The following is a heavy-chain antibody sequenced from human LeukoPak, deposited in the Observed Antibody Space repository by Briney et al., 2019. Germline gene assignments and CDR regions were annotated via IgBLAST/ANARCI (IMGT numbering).Heavy chain of an antibody. Sequence: GASVKVSCKASGYTFTSYGISWVRQAPGQGLEWMGWISAYNGNTNYAQKLQGRVTMTTDTSTSTAYMELRSLRSDDTAVYYCAAEYYYDSSGYYPDAFDIWGQGTMATVSS. CDR3: AAEYYYDSSGYYPDAFDI. V-gene: IGHV1-18*01. CDR1: GYTFTSYG. D-gene: IGHD3-22*01. J-gene: IGHJ3*02. CDR2: ISAYNGNT.